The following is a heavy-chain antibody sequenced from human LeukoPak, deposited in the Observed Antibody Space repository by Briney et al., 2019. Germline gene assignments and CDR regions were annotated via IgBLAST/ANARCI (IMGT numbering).Heavy chain of an antibody. CDR2: MSYSGTP. D-gene: IGHD6-13*01. CDR1: GGSISTYDYY. J-gene: IGHJ4*02. V-gene: IGHV4-39*06. Sequence: SEPLSLTCTVSGGSISTYDYYWGWIRQSPGKGLEWLGSMSYSGTPYFNPSLKSRVTVSRDTSKNQFTLNLNSVTAADTAVYYCASAEPRGIVWYPYWGQGTLVTVSS. CDR3: ASAEPRGIVWYPY.